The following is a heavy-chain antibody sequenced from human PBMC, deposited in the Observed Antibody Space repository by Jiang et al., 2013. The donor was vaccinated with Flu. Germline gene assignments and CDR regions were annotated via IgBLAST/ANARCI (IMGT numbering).Heavy chain of an antibody. CDR1: VFLPSGSLC. Sequence: LRLSCSAFWVFLPSGSLCLCTWVRQAPREGLEYVSAISSNGGSTYYADSVKGRFTISRDNSKNTLYLQMSSLRAEDTAVYYCVKDRWSGSGYFRYFDYWGQGTLVTVSS. V-gene: IGHV3-64D*06. CDR3: VKDRWSGSGYFRYFDY. D-gene: IGHD3-22*01. CDR2: ISSNGGST. J-gene: IGHJ4*02.